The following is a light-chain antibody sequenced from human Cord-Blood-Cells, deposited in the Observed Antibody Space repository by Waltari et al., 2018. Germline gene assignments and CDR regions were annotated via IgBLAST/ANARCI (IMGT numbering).Light chain of an antibody. J-gene: IGKJ4*01. CDR1: QSVLYSSNNKNY. V-gene: IGKV4-1*01. CDR2: WAS. CDR3: QQYYSTPLT. Sequence: DIVMTQSPDSLAVSLGERATINCKSSQSVLYSSNNKNYLAWYQQKPGQPPKLLLYWASTREAGVPDRFSGSGSGTDFTLTISSLQAEDVAGYYCQQYYSTPLTFGGGTKVEIK.